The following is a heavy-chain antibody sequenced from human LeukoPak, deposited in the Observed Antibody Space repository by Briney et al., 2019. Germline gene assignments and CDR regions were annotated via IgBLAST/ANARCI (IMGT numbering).Heavy chain of an antibody. Sequence: GGSLRLSCAASGFTFSSYWMSWVRQAPGKRLEWVANIKQDGSEKYYVDSVKGRFTISRDNAKNSLYLQLNSLRAEDTAVYYCARAVRYYDSSGHFYYWGQGTLVTVSS. CDR2: IKQDGSEK. CDR3: ARAVRYYDSSGHFYY. V-gene: IGHV3-7*01. CDR1: GFTFSSYW. J-gene: IGHJ4*02. D-gene: IGHD3-22*01.